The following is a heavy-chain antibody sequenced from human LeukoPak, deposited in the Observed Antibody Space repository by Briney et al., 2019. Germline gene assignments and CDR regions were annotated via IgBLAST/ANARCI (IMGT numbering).Heavy chain of an antibody. J-gene: IGHJ2*01. CDR3: ARGNSGWFDWYFDL. Sequence: ASVKVSCKASGYTFTSYAMNWVRQAPGQGLEWMGWINTNTGNPTYAQGFTGRFVFSLDTSVSTAYLQISSLKAEDTAVYYCARGNSGWFDWYFDLWGRGTLVTVSS. CDR1: GYTFTSYA. CDR2: INTNTGNP. D-gene: IGHD5-12*01. V-gene: IGHV7-4-1*02.